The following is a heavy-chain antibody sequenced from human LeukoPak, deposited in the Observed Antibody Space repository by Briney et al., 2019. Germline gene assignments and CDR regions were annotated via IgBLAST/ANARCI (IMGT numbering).Heavy chain of an antibody. CDR2: ISRSSNYT. CDR1: GFTFSDYY. Sequence: GGSLRLSCAASGFTFSDYYMNWIRQAPGKGLEWISTISRSSNYTNYADSVKGRFSISRDNAKTSLYLQMNSLGAEDTAVYYCAKGDYYDFDYWGQGTLVTVSS. D-gene: IGHD3-10*01. J-gene: IGHJ4*02. CDR3: AKGDYYDFDY. V-gene: IGHV3-11*05.